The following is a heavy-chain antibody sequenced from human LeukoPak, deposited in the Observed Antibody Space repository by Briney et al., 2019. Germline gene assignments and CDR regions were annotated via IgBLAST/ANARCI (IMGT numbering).Heavy chain of an antibody. CDR1: GGSISSGDYY. V-gene: IGHV4-30-4*01. J-gene: IGHJ3*02. D-gene: IGHD3-22*01. CDR2: IYYSGST. Sequence: SETLSLTCTVSGGSISSGDYYWSWIRQPPGKGLEWIGYIYYSGSTNYNPSLKSRVTISVDTSKNQFSLKLSSVTAADTAVYYCARHYYDSSGYLDDAFDIWGQGTMVTVSS. CDR3: ARHYYDSSGYLDDAFDI.